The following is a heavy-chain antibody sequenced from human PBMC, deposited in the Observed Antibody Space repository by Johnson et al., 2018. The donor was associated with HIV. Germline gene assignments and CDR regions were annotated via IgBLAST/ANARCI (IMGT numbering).Heavy chain of an antibody. CDR2: IKTKADGGTT. J-gene: IGHJ3*02. CDR1: GFTVSSNY. D-gene: IGHD3-16*01. CDR3: TTDLIVVIPIGAFDI. Sequence: VLLVESGGGLVQPGGSLRLSCAASGFTVSSNYMSWVRQAPGKGLEWVSGIKTKADGGTTDYAAPVKGRFTISREDSKNTVYLQMNGLKIEDTAVYYCTTDLIVVIPIGAFDIWGQGTMVTVSS. V-gene: IGHV3-15*01.